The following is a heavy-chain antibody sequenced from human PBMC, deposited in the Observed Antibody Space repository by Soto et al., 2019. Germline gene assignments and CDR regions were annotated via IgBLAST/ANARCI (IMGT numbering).Heavy chain of an antibody. CDR3: ARKTAYSGSYTFDY. Sequence: SETLSLTCTVSGGSISSYYWSWIRQPPGKGLEWIGYIYYSGSTNYNPSLKSRVTISVDTSKNQFSLKLSSVTAADTAVYYCARKTAYSGSYTFDYWGQGTLVTVSS. D-gene: IGHD1-26*01. J-gene: IGHJ4*02. V-gene: IGHV4-59*01. CDR1: GGSISSYY. CDR2: IYYSGST.